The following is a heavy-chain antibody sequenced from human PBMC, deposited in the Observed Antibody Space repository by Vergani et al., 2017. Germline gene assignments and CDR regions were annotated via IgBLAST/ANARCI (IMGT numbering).Heavy chain of an antibody. CDR3: AGGGGDIVVGPAGKQTAFDI. CDR1: GGSFSGYY. CDR2: INHSGST. Sequence: QVQLQQLGAGLLKPSETLSLTCAVYGGSFSGYYWSWIRQPPGKGLGWFGEINHSGSTNDNPSLKSRVTISVDTSKNQFSLKLSSVTAAKKAVYYCAGGGGDIVVGPAGKQTAFDIWGQGTMVTVSS. D-gene: IGHD2-2*01. V-gene: IGHV4-34*01. J-gene: IGHJ3*02.